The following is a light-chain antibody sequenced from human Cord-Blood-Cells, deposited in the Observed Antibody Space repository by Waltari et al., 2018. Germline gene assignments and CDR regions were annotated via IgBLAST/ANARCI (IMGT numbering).Light chain of an antibody. J-gene: IGLJ2*01. CDR1: SSDVGGYNY. CDR3: SSYTSSSTPVV. CDR2: DVS. V-gene: IGLV2-14*01. Sequence: QSALTQPASVSGSPGQSITISCTGTSSDVGGYNYVSWYQQHQGKAPKLIIYDVSNRPSGVSNRFSGSKSGNTASLTISGLQAEDEADYYCSSYTSSSTPVVFGGGTKLTVL.